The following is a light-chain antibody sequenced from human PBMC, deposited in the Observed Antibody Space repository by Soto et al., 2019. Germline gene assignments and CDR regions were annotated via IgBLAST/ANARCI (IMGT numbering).Light chain of an antibody. CDR1: QSVSSY. J-gene: IGKJ4*01. CDR2: DAS. V-gene: IGKV3-11*01. Sequence: EIVLTQSPATLSFSPGERATLSCRASQSVSSYLAWYQQKPGQAPRLLIYDASNRATGIPARFSGSGSGTDFTLTIISLEPEDFAVYYCQQRSNWPLFGGGTKVEIK. CDR3: QQRSNWPL.